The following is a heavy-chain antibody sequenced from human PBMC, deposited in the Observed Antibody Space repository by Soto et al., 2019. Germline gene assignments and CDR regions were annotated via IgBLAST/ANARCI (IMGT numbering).Heavy chain of an antibody. D-gene: IGHD2-2*02. CDR1: GGSISSCDW. V-gene: IGHV4-4*02. CDR2: IHHSGAT. J-gene: IGHJ4*02. CDR3: ATSDYTASPR. Sequence: SETLSLTCAVSGGSISSCDWWSWVRQPPGKGPEWIGEIHHSGATSYNSSVKSRVTISLDRSKNHFSLQINSVTAADTAAYYCATSDYTASPRWGPGILVTVSS.